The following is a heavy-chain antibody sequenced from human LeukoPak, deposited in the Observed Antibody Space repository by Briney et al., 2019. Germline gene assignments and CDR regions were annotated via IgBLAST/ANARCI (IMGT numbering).Heavy chain of an antibody. CDR1: GFTVRTNY. J-gene: IGHJ4*02. CDR2: ISYDGSIK. Sequence: PGRSLRLSCAASGFTVRTNYMTWVRQAPGKGLEWVAAISYDGSIKYSADSVKGRFTISRDNSKNALYLQMDSLRSDDTAVYYCARGGDYEDYWGQGTLVTVSS. CDR3: ARGGDYEDY. D-gene: IGHD2-21*02. V-gene: IGHV3-30*03.